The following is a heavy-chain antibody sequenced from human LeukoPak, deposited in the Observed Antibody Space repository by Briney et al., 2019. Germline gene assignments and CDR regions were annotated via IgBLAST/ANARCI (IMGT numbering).Heavy chain of an antibody. CDR2: IIPIFGTA. D-gene: IGHD6-19*01. CDR1: GGTFSSYA. CDR3: ATVAAVAGVDY. J-gene: IGHJ4*02. V-gene: IGHV1-69*13. Sequence: SVKVSCKASGGTFSSYAISWVRQAPGQGLEWMGGIIPIFGTANYAQKFQGRVTITADESTSTAYMELRSLRSEDTAVYYCATVAAVAGVDYWGQGTLVTVSS.